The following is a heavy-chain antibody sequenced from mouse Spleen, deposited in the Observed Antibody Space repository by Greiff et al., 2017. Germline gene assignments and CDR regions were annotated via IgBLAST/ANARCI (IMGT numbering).Heavy chain of an antibody. CDR3: ASSLDYGSSHWYFGV. J-gene: IGHJ1*03. CDR2: INPSTGGT. CDR1: GYSFTGYY. D-gene: IGHD1-1*01. Sequence: VQLKESGPELVKPGASVKISCKASGYSFTGYYLNWVKQSPEKSLEWIGEINPSTGGTTYNQKFKGKATLTVDKSSSTAYMQLKSLTSEDAAVYYCASSLDYGSSHWYFGVWGTGTTVTVSS. V-gene: IGHV1-42*01.